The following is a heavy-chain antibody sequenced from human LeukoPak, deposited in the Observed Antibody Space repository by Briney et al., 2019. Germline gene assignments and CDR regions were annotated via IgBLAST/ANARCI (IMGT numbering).Heavy chain of an antibody. CDR2: IYHSGST. V-gene: IGHV4-38-2*02. D-gene: IGHD6-19*01. CDR3: ARDGSGWYPDY. Sequence: SETLSLTCTVSGYSISSGYYWGWIRQPPGKGPEWMGNIYHSGSTHYNPSLKSRVTISLDTSRNQFSLNLSSVTAADTAVYYCARDGSGWYPDYWGQGTLVTVSS. CDR1: GYSISSGYY. J-gene: IGHJ4*02.